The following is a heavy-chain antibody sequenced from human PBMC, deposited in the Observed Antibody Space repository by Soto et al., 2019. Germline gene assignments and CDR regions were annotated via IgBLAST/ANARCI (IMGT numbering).Heavy chain of an antibody. J-gene: IGHJ6*02. CDR2: FIPIFGTA. V-gene: IGHV1-69*06. CDR1: GGTFSSYA. D-gene: IGHD4-4*01. Sequence: SVKVSCKASGGTFSSYAISWVRQAPGQGLEWMGGFIPIFGTANYAQKFQGRVTITADKSTSTAYMELSSLRSEDTAVYYCASYMTTVTTWRTLNYYYGMDVWGQGTTVTVSS. CDR3: ASYMTTVTTWRTLNYYYGMDV.